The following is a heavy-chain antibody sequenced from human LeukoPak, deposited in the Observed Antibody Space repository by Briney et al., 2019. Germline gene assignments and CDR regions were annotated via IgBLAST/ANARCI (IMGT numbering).Heavy chain of an antibody. Sequence: PSETLSLTCTVSGGSISSYIWNWIRQPPGKGLEWIGYIYYSGNTNYNPSLKSRATISVDTSENQFSLKVTSVTAADTAVYYCARTVAGIFDFDYWGQGILVTVSS. CDR3: ARTVAGIFDFDY. CDR2: IYYSGNT. CDR1: GGSISSYI. J-gene: IGHJ4*02. D-gene: IGHD6-19*01. V-gene: IGHV4-59*01.